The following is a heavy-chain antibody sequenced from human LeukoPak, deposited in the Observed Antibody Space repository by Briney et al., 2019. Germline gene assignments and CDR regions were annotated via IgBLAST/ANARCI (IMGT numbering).Heavy chain of an antibody. D-gene: IGHD6-13*01. V-gene: IGHV1-2*02. Sequence: ASVKVSCKASGYTFTGYYMHWMRQAPGQRLEWMGWINPTSGGTNYAQKFQGRVTMTRDTSISTAYMELSRLRSDDTAVYYCARDPGAQIYAGTLANDYWGQGTLVTVSS. J-gene: IGHJ4*02. CDR2: INPTSGGT. CDR3: ARDPGAQIYAGTLANDY. CDR1: GYTFTGYY.